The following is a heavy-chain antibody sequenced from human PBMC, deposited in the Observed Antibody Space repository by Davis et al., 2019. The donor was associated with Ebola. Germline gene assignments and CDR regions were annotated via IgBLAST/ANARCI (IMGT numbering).Heavy chain of an antibody. J-gene: IGHJ4*02. D-gene: IGHD3-3*01. CDR2: MNPNSGNT. CDR1: GGTFSSYD. CDR3: ARGTLLRFLEWLSFDY. Sequence: ASVKVSCKASGGTFSSYDINWVRQATGQGLEWMGWMNPNSGNTGYAQKFQGRVTMTRNTSISTAYMELSSLRSEDTAVYYCARGTLLRFLEWLSFDYWGQGTLVTVSS. V-gene: IGHV1-8*02.